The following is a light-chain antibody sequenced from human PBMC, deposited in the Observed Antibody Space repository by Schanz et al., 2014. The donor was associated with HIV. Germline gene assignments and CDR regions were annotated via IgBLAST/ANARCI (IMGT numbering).Light chain of an antibody. CDR2: GAS. CDR1: QSVSSN. V-gene: IGKV3-15*01. Sequence: EIVMTQSPATLSVSPGERATLSCRASQSVSSNLAWYQQKPGQAPRLLVYGASTRAMGIPARFSGSGSGTDFTLTISSLEPEDFAVYYCQQRSNWLTFGGGTKVEIK. J-gene: IGKJ4*01. CDR3: QQRSNWLT.